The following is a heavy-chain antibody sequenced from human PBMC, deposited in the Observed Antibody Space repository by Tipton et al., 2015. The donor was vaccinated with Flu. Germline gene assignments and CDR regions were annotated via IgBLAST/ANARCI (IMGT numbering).Heavy chain of an antibody. Sequence: SLRLSCVASGFTLRSHSMNWVRQAPGKGLEWLSSISGSGFYINYADSGKGRFTISRDDAKNSVYLEMNSLRGEDTAVYYCARDPVNAFDMWGQGTMVTVSA. D-gene: IGHD4-23*01. CDR3: ARDPVNAFDM. CDR2: ISGSGFYI. V-gene: IGHV3-21*06. CDR1: GFTLRSHS. J-gene: IGHJ3*02.